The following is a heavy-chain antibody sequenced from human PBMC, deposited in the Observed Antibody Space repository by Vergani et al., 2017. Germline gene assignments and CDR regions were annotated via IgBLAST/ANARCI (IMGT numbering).Heavy chain of an antibody. CDR1: GGSISSSSYY. J-gene: IGHJ4*02. CDR3: ARVDYYDSSGYYYYFDY. V-gene: IGHV4-39*07. D-gene: IGHD3-22*01. Sequence: QLQLQESGPGLVKPSETLSLTCTVSGGSISSSSYYWGWIRQPPGKGLEWIGSIYYSGSTYYNPSLKSRVTIAVDTSENQFSLKLSSVTAADTAVYYCARVDYYDSSGYYYYFDYWGQGTLVTVSS. CDR2: IYYSGST.